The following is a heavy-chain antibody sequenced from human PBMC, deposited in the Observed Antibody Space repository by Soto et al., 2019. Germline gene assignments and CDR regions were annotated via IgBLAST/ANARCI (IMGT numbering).Heavy chain of an antibody. CDR3: ARRADTSLVPTAAFDY. Sequence: QLQLQESGPGLVKPSETLSLTCTVSGGSISSSSXXWGXIXXSPGKGLEWIGNIYYTGSTHYNPSLKSRVPIYLDTSKNQFSLKLTSVTAADTSVYYCARRADTSLVPTAAFDYWGQGSLVTVSS. CDR2: IYYTGST. V-gene: IGHV4-39*01. CDR1: GGSISSSSXX. D-gene: IGHD5-18*01. J-gene: IGHJ4*02.